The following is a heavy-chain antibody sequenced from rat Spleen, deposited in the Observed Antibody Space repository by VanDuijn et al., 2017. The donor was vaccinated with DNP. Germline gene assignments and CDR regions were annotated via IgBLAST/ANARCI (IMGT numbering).Heavy chain of an antibody. CDR1: GFIFSNYW. V-gene: IGHV5-31*01. J-gene: IGHJ2*01. Sequence: EVQLVESGGGPVQPGRSLKLSCVASGFIFSNYWMTWIRQAPGKGLEWVASIGSTGDNTYYSDSVKGRFSLSRDNEKNILCLQMDSLRSEDTATYYCARRVPHDNYFDYWGQGVMVTVSS. CDR2: IGSTGDNT. D-gene: IGHD1-4*01. CDR3: ARRVPHDNYFDY.